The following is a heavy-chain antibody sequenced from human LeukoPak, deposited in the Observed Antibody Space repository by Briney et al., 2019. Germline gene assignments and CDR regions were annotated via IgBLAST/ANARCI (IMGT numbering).Heavy chain of an antibody. CDR2: IWYDGSNK. CDR3: ARDKTHYYDSSGYPDY. CDR1: GFTVSSNY. J-gene: IGHJ4*02. D-gene: IGHD3-22*01. Sequence: GGSLRLSCAASGFTVSSNYMSWVRQAPGKGLEWVAVIWYDGSNKYYADSVKGRFTISRDNSKNTLYLQMNSLRAEDTAVYYCARDKTHYYDSSGYPDYWGQGTLVTVSS. V-gene: IGHV3-33*08.